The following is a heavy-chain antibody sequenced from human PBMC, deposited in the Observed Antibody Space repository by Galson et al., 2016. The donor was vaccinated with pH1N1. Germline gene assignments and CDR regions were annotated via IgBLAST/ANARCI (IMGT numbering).Heavy chain of an antibody. CDR3: TRCANGPLDFWVFDL. J-gene: IGHJ2*01. D-gene: IGHD3-3*01. CDR1: GFSFSSYT. V-gene: IGHV3-48*01. Sequence: SLRLSCAASGFSFSSYTMNWVRQAPGKALEWLSHITSGSGGINYADSVKGRFTISRDNAKNSLFLEIDSLRAEDTAVYYCTRCANGPLDFWVFDLWGRGTPVSVSP. CDR2: ITSGSGGI.